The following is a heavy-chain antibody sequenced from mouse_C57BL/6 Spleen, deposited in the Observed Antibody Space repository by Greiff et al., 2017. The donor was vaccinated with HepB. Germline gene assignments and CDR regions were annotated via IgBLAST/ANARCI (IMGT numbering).Heavy chain of an antibody. CDR1: GYSITSGYY. Sequence: EVKLQESGPGLVKPSQSLSLTCSVTGYSITSGYYWNWIRQFPGNKLEWMGYISYDGSNNYNPSLKNRISITRDTSKNQFFLKLNSVTTEDTATYYCARDYGSSYGVYAYWGQGTLVTVSA. D-gene: IGHD1-1*01. V-gene: IGHV3-6*01. CDR2: ISYDGSN. J-gene: IGHJ3*01. CDR3: ARDYGSSYGVYAY.